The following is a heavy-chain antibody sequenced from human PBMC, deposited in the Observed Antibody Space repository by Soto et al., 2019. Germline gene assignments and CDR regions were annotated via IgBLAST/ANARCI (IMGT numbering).Heavy chain of an antibody. CDR1: GYTFTIYY. J-gene: IGHJ5*01. Sequence: AASVKVSCTASGYTFTIYYMHWVRQAPGQGLEWMGWINPNSGGTNYAQKFQGRVTMTRDTSISTAYMELSRLRSDDTAVYYCAIDYPLLTWFDSCGQGTLVTVSS. CDR3: AIDYPLLTWFDS. CDR2: INPNSGGT. D-gene: IGHD1-26*01. V-gene: IGHV1-2*02.